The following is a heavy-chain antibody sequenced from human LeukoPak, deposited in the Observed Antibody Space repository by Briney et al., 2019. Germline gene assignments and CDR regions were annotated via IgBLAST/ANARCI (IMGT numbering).Heavy chain of an antibody. J-gene: IGHJ4*02. CDR1: GFTFSSYA. Sequence: GALRLSCAASGFTFSSYAMSWVRQAPGKGLEWVSGISGSGGSTYYADSVKGRFTISRDNSKNTLYLQMNSLRVEDTAVYYCAIDSSGYYSAYWGQGTLVTVSS. V-gene: IGHV3-23*01. CDR2: ISGSGGST. D-gene: IGHD3-22*01. CDR3: AIDSSGYYSAY.